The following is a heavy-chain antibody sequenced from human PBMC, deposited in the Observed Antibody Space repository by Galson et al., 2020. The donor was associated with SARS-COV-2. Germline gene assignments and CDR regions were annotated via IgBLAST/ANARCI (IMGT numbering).Heavy chain of an antibody. V-gene: IGHV3-30-3*01. CDR1: GFTFSSYA. D-gene: IGHD5-12*01. CDR3: ARGDIVAAYYYYGMDV. CDR2: ISYDGSNK. Sequence: GGSLRLSCAASGFTFSSYAMHWVRQAPGKGLEWVAVISYDGSNKYYADSVKGRFTISRDNSKNTLYLQMNSLRAEDTAVYYCARGDIVAAYYYYGMDVWGQGTTVTVSS. J-gene: IGHJ6*02.